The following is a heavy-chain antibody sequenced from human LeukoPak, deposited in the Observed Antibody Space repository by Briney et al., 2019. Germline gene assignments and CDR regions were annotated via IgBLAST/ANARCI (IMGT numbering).Heavy chain of an antibody. D-gene: IGHD3-16*01. V-gene: IGHV3-7*01. CDR2: IKQDGSKV. CDR3: ARERFWHLISLGEFDS. J-gene: IGHJ4*02. CDR1: GFIFSSYW. Sequence: GGSLRLSCAASGFIFSSYWMTWVRQAPGKGLEWVANIKQDGSKVYYVDSVKGRFTISRDNAKNSLYLQMNSLRAEDTAVYYCARERFWHLISLGEFDSWGQGALVTVSS.